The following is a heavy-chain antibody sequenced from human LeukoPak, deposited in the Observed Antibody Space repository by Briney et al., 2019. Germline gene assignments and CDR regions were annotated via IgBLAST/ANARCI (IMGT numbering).Heavy chain of an antibody. D-gene: IGHD6-13*01. V-gene: IGHV3-74*01. CDR3: AREGVWRQQLVDYYYGMDV. J-gene: IGHJ6*02. CDR2: INSDGSST. CDR1: GFTFDDYA. Sequence: GGSLRLSCAASGFTFDDYAMHWVRQAPGKGLVWVSRINSDGSSTSYADSVKGRFTISRDNAKNTLYLQMNSLRAEDTAVYYCAREGVWRQQLVDYYYGMDVWGQGTTVTVSS.